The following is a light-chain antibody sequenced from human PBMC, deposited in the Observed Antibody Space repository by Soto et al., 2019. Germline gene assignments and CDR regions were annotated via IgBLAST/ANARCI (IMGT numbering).Light chain of an antibody. CDR1: QSVGKSY. V-gene: IGKV3-20*01. CDR2: GAS. Sequence: EIVLTQSPDTLSLSPGARVTLSCRASQSVGKSYLAWYQQKPGQAPRLLIYGASSRATGIPDRFSGYESGTEYTLTISRLEPEDFAVYYCQQYASSPLTFGGGTKVEIK. J-gene: IGKJ4*01. CDR3: QQYASSPLT.